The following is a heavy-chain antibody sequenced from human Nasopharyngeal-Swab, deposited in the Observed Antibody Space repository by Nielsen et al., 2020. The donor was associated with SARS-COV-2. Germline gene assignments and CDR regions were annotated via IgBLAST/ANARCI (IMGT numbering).Heavy chain of an antibody. V-gene: IGHV3-9*01. CDR1: GFTFDDYA. CDR2: ISWNSGSI. J-gene: IGHJ6*03. CDR3: AKDMSPNTYCYYMDV. Sequence: GGSLRLSCAASGFTFDDYAMHWVRQAPGKGLEWVSGISWNSGSIGYADSVKGRFTISRDNAKNSLYLQMNSLRAEDTALYYCAKDMSPNTYCYYMDVWGKGTTVTVSS.